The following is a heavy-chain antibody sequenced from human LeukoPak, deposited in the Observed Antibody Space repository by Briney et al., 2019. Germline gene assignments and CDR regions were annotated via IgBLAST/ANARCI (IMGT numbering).Heavy chain of an antibody. D-gene: IGHD2-21*01. CDR2: IHSYGINT. CDR1: GLTFTNYW. Sequence: GGSLRLSCAASGLTFTNYWMLWLRQAPGKRLVWVSRIHSYGINTVYADSVKGRFTISRDNAKNMLYLQMQSLRVEDTALYYCATGLVSAYEYWGQGTPVTVSS. J-gene: IGHJ4*02. V-gene: IGHV3-74*01. CDR3: ATGLVSAYEY.